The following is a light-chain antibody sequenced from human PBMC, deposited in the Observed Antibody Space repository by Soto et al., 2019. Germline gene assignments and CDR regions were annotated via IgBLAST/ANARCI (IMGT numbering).Light chain of an antibody. Sequence: DIQLTQSPSTLSASVGDRVTITCRASQSIGSWLAWHQQKPGKAPNLLIYESSNLESGVPSRFSGSGSGTEFTITISSLQPDDFATYYCQQYNTYPATFGGGTKVEI. J-gene: IGKJ4*01. CDR1: QSIGSW. CDR2: ESS. CDR3: QQYNTYPAT. V-gene: IGKV1-5*03.